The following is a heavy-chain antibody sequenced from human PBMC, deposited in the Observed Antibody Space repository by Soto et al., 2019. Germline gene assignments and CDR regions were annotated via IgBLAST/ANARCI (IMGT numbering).Heavy chain of an antibody. V-gene: IGHV1-8*01. CDR1: GYTFTSYD. D-gene: IGHD2-15*01. CDR3: ARRYCSGGRCYRDYYAMDV. J-gene: IGHJ6*02. CDR2: MSPNSANT. Sequence: GASVKVSCKASGYTFTSYDINWVRQATGQGLEWMGWMSPNSANTGYAQKFQGRVTMTRNTSISTAYMELNGLRSEDTAVYYCARRYCSGGRCYRDYYAMDVWGQGTTVTVSS.